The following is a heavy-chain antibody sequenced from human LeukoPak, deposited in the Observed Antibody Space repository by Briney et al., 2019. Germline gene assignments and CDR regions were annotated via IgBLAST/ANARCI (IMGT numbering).Heavy chain of an antibody. V-gene: IGHV4-4*07. Sequence: PSETLSLTCSVSGVSISYYYWTWIRQPAGKGLEWIGRIYTTGSTNYNPSLKSRVTMTVDTSKNQFSLKLSSVAAADTAVYYCARQLAAAGTAGFDYWGQGTLVTVSS. CDR1: GVSISYYY. D-gene: IGHD6-13*01. CDR2: IYTTGST. CDR3: ARQLAAAGTAGFDY. J-gene: IGHJ4*02.